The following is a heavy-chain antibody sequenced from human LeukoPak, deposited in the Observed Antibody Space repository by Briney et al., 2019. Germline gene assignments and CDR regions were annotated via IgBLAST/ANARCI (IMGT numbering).Heavy chain of an antibody. J-gene: IGHJ6*02. CDR3: ARGSGTITMVRGVFYGMDV. CDR1: GGTFSSYG. CDR2: IIPIFGTP. D-gene: IGHD3-10*01. Sequence: SAKVSCKASGGTFSSYGISWVRQAPGQGLEWMGGIIPIFGTPNYAQKFQGGVTITADESTSTAYMELSSLRSEDTAVYYCARGSGTITMVRGVFYGMDVWGQGTTVTVSS. V-gene: IGHV1-69*01.